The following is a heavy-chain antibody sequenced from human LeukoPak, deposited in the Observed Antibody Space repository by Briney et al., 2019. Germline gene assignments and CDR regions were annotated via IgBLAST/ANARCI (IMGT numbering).Heavy chain of an antibody. CDR3: AKDPTHRDVAHLYYFDY. V-gene: IGHV3-21*01. CDR2: ISSSSSYI. D-gene: IGHD2-21*01. CDR1: GFTFSSYS. J-gene: IGHJ4*02. Sequence: GGSLRLSCAASGFTFSSYSMNWVRQAPGKGLEWVSVISSSSSYIYYADSVKGRFTISRDNPKNSLYLQMNSLRAEDTAVYYCAKDPTHRDVAHLYYFDYWGQGTLVTVSS.